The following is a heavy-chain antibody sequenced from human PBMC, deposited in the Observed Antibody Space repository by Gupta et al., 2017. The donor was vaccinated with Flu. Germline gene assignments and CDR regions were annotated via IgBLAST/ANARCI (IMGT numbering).Heavy chain of an antibody. CDR2: IWYDGSNK. J-gene: IGHJ4*02. Sequence: QVQLVESGGGVVQPGRSLRLSCAASGFTFSSYGMHWVRQAPGKGLEWVAVIWYDGSNKYYADSVKGRFTISRDNSKNTLYLQINSLRAEDTAVYYCARARDIVVPAAMVYWGQGTLVTVSS. CDR1: GFTFSSYG. V-gene: IGHV3-33*01. CDR3: ARARDIVVPAAMVY. D-gene: IGHD2-2*01.